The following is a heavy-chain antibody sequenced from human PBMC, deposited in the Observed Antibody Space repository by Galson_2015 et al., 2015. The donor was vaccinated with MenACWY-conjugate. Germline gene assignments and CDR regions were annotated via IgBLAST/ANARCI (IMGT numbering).Heavy chain of an antibody. D-gene: IGHD2/OR15-2a*01. CDR3: AREDLAWAFGLDY. CDR1: GFTFHTYT. V-gene: IGHV3-21*01. CDR2: ITSGSDYI. Sequence: SLRLSCAASGFTFHTYTLNWVRQAPGEGLEWVSSITSGSDYIYYADSVKGRFTVSRDNAENSLYLQMNSLRPEDTAVYYCAREDLAWAFGLDYWGQGTLVTVSS. J-gene: IGHJ4*02.